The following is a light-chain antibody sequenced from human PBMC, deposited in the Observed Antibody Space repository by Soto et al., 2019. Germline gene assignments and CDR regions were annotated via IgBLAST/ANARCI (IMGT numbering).Light chain of an antibody. Sequence: EIILTQSPGTLSLSPGERATLSCRGSQSLSREFLAWYQQKPGQAPRLLIYSASIGATGTPARFSGSGSGSDFTLTISSLQSEDFAVYYCQQYNKWPLTFGPGTKVDIK. CDR1: QSLSREF. V-gene: IGKV3-15*01. J-gene: IGKJ3*01. CDR3: QQYNKWPLT. CDR2: SAS.